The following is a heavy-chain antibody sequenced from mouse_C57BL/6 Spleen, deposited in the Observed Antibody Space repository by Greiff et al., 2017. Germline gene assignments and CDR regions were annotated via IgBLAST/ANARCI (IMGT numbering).Heavy chain of an antibody. CDR1: GYAFTNYL. CDR3: ARVYYGSGDY. D-gene: IGHD1-1*01. Sequence: VQLQQSGAELVRPGTSVTVSCKASGYAFTNYLIEWVKQRPGQGLEWIGVINPGSGGTNYNEKFKGKATLTADKSSSTAYMQLSSLTSEDSAVYFCARVYYGSGDYWGQGTTLTVSS. V-gene: IGHV1-54*01. J-gene: IGHJ2*01. CDR2: INPGSGGT.